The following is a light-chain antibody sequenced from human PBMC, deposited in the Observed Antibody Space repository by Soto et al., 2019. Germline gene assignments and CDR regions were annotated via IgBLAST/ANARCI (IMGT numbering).Light chain of an antibody. CDR1: QSVLYSSNNKNY. CDR2: WAS. V-gene: IGKV4-1*01. J-gene: IGKJ1*01. Sequence: DIVMTQSPDSLAVSRGERATINCKSSQSVLYSSNNKNYLAWYQQKPRQPPKLLIYWASTRESGVPDRFSGSGSGTDFTLTISSLQAEDVAVYYCQQYYSSPPTFGQGTKVEIK. CDR3: QQYYSSPPT.